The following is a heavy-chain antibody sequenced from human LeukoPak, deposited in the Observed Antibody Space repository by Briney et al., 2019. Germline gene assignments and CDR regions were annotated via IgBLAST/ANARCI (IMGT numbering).Heavy chain of an antibody. CDR3: ARGPVSSHGMDV. CDR1: GYTFISYD. Sequence: ASVKVSCKASGYTFISYDINWVRQASGKGLDWMGFKNPNSGRTGFAQKFQGRFTMTTDTSISTAYMELSSLTSEDTAVYYCARGPVSSHGMDVWGQGTTVTVSS. J-gene: IGHJ6*02. V-gene: IGHV1-8*01. CDR2: KNPNSGRT.